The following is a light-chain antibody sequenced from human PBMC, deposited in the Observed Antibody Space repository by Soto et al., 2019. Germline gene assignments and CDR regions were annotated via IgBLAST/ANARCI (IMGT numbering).Light chain of an antibody. Sequence: ESVLTQSPGTLSLSPGERATLSCRASQSVSSSQLAWYQLKPGQAPRLLIYDASSRATGIPDRFSANGSGTDFTLTISRLEPEDFAVYYCQQYGSSSLVTFGQGTKVDIK. CDR1: QSVSSSQ. V-gene: IGKV3-20*01. CDR2: DAS. CDR3: QQYGSSSLVT. J-gene: IGKJ1*01.